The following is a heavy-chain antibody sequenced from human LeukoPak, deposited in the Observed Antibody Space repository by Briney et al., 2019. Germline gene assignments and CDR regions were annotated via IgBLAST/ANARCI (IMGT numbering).Heavy chain of an antibody. Sequence: GGSLRLSCAASGFTFTSHSMNWVRQAPGKVLEWVSYISSSGSTIYYADSVKGRFTISRDNAKNSLYLQMNSLRAEDTAVYYCARDYYGDYFSDYWGQGTLVTVSS. CDR1: GFTFTSHS. V-gene: IGHV3-48*01. J-gene: IGHJ4*02. D-gene: IGHD4-17*01. CDR2: ISSSGSTI. CDR3: ARDYYGDYFSDY.